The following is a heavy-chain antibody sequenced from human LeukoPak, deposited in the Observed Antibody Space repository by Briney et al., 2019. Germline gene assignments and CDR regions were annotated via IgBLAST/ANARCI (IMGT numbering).Heavy chain of an antibody. Sequence: ASVKVSCKASGYTFNAYYVHWVRLAPGEGLEWMGWVNPHNGATSYSQKFQDRVTMTGDTSINTAYLELNRLGSDDSAIYYCAMDYHYFGMDVWGQGTTVTVSS. V-gene: IGHV1-2*02. CDR1: GYTFNAYY. CDR3: AMDYHYFGMDV. CDR2: VNPHNGAT. J-gene: IGHJ6*02.